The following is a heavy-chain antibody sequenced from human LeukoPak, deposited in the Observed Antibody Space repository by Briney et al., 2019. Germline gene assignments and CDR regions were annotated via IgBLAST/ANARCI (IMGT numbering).Heavy chain of an antibody. Sequence: SVKVSCKASGGTFSSYAIIWVRQAPGQGLEWMGRIIPILGIANYAQKFQGRVTITADKSTSTAYMELSSLRSEDTAVYYCARGGCSGGSCYSRLGYYYGMDVWGQGTTVTVSS. D-gene: IGHD2-15*01. CDR3: ARGGCSGGSCYSRLGYYYGMDV. CDR1: GGTFSSYA. CDR2: IIPILGIA. J-gene: IGHJ6*02. V-gene: IGHV1-69*04.